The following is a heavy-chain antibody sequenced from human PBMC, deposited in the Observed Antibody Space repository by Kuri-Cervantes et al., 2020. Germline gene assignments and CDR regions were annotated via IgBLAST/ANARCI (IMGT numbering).Heavy chain of an antibody. V-gene: IGHV3-23*01. CDR2: ILRGGDT. D-gene: IGHD1-1*01. CDR3: AKGTSTTTTRLDD. Sequence: LSLTCAAFGFPFSNYGMAWVRQAPGKGLEWVSGILRGGDTYYADSVKDRFTISRDNSKSTVYLWMTSLRGEDTALYYCAKGTSTTTTRLDDWGQGTQVTVSS. J-gene: IGHJ4*02. CDR1: GFPFSNYG.